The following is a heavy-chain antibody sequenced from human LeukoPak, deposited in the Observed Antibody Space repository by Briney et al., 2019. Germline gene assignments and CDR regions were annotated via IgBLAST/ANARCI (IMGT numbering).Heavy chain of an antibody. J-gene: IGHJ4*02. D-gene: IGHD3-10*01. CDR2: INHSGST. Sequence: PSETLSLTCAVYGGSFSGYYWSWIRQPPGKGLEWIGEINHSGSTNYNPSLKSRVTISVDTSKNQFSLKLSSVTAADMAVYYCARGLRGVPYWGQGTLVTVSS. CDR1: GGSFSGYY. V-gene: IGHV4-34*01. CDR3: ARGLRGVPY.